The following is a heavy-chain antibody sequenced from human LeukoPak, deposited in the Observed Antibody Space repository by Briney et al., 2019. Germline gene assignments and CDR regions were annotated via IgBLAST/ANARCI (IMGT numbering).Heavy chain of an antibody. Sequence: GGSLRLSCAASGFTFSSYSMNWVRQAPGKGLEWVSYISSSSSTIYYADSVKGRFTISRDNAKNSLYLQMNSLRAEDTAVYYCAREVVVAATGNWFDPWGQGTLVTVSS. CDR1: GFTFSSYS. D-gene: IGHD2-15*01. CDR3: AREVVVAATGNWFDP. CDR2: ISSSSSTI. V-gene: IGHV3-48*04. J-gene: IGHJ5*02.